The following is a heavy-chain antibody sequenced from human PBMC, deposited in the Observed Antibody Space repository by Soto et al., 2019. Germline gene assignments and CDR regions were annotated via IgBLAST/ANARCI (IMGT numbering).Heavy chain of an antibody. D-gene: IGHD5-12*01. CDR3: AKAYERFLPEFDY. CDR2: IYYSGST. CDR1: GGSISSYY. Sequence: PSETLSLTCPVSGGSISSYYWSWIRQPPGKGLEWIGYIYYSGSTNYNPSLKSRVTISVDTSKNQFSLKLSSVTAADTAVYYCAKAYERFLPEFDYWGQGTLVTVSS. J-gene: IGHJ4*02. V-gene: IGHV4-59*01.